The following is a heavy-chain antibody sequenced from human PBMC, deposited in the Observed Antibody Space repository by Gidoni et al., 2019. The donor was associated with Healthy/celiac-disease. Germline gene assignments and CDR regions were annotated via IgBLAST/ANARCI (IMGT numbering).Heavy chain of an antibody. CDR1: GFTFSSYA. Sequence: EVQLLESGGGLVQPGGSLRLSCAASGFTFSSYAIGWVRQAPGKGLEWVSAISGSGGSTYYADSVKGRFTISRDNSKNTLYLQMNSLRAEDTAVYYCAKDLYRGSGSYYNVIRRWNYWGQGTLVTVSS. V-gene: IGHV3-23*01. D-gene: IGHD3-10*01. J-gene: IGHJ4*02. CDR3: AKDLYRGSGSYYNVIRRWNY. CDR2: ISGSGGST.